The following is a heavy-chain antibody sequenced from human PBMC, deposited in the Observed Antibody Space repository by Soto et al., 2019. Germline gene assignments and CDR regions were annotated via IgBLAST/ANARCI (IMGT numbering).Heavy chain of an antibody. V-gene: IGHV3-30*03. J-gene: IGHJ6*02. Sequence: QVQLVESGGGVVQPGRSLRLSCAASGFTFSSYGMHWVRQAPGKGLEWVAVISYDGSNKYYADSVKGRFTISRDNSKNTRYLQMTSLRAEDTAVYYCARGSAMGLGMDVWGQGTTVTVSS. CDR3: ARGSAMGLGMDV. CDR2: ISYDGSNK. D-gene: IGHD5-18*01. CDR1: GFTFSSYG.